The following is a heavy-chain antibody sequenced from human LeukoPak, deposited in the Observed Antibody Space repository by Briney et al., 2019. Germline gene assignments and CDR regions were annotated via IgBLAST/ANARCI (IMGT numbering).Heavy chain of an antibody. J-gene: IGHJ6*02. CDR2: IHYNGGT. CDR3: ARHTRVAAVVGVYGTDV. V-gene: IGHV4-39*01. CDR1: GGSISSSNYY. Sequence: KPSETLSLTCTVSGGSISSSNYYWAWIRQPPGKGLEWIASIHYNGGTYYNPSLKSRVTISVDTSKNQFSLKLSSVTAADTAIYYCARHTRVAAVVGVYGTDVWGQGTTVTVSS. D-gene: IGHD6-19*01.